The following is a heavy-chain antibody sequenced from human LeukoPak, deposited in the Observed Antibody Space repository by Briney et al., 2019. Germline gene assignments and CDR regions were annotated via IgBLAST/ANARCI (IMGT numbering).Heavy chain of an antibody. CDR3: ARDPDYYDSSGYLDY. CDR1: GFTFSSYS. J-gene: IGHJ4*02. Sequence: GGSLRLSCAASGFTFSSYSMNWVRQAPGKGLEWVSSMSSSSSYIYYADSVKGRFTISRDNAKNSLYLQMNSLRAEDTAVYYCARDPDYYDSSGYLDYWGQGTLVTVSS. CDR2: MSSSSSYI. V-gene: IGHV3-21*01. D-gene: IGHD3-22*01.